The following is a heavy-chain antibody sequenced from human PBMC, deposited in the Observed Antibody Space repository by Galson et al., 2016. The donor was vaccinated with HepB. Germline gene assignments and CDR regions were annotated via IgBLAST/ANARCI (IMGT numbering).Heavy chain of an antibody. CDR2: IWYDGSNK. D-gene: IGHD6-19*01. Sequence: SLRLSCAASGFTFSTYGMHWVRQAPGKGLEWLAAIWYDGSNKNYADSVKGRFTISRDNSKNTLYLQMNSLRAEDTAVYYCARDEGDPGGAVAGIDYWGQGTLVTVSS. CDR1: GFTFSTYG. J-gene: IGHJ4*02. V-gene: IGHV3-33*01. CDR3: ARDEGDPGGAVAGIDY.